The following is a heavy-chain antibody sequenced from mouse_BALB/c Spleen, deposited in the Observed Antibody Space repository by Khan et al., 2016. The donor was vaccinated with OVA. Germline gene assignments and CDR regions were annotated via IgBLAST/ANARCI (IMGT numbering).Heavy chain of an antibody. CDR3: ARHNYGPFAY. J-gene: IGHJ3*01. D-gene: IGHD1-1*01. CDR1: GFTFSTYA. V-gene: IGHV5-9-3*01. CDR2: ISSAGDYI. Sequence: EVELVESGGDLVKPGGSLKLSCSASGFTFSTYAMSWVRQTPEKRLEWVATISSAGDYIYYPDSVKGRFTISSDNAKNTLYLQMSSRRSEDTAMYYCARHNYGPFAYWGQGTLVTVSA.